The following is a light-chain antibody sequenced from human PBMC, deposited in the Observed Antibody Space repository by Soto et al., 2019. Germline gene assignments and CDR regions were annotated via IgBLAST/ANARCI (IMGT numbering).Light chain of an antibody. CDR1: QDINSW. CDR3: QQSKSFPLT. J-gene: IGKJ4*01. Sequence: DIQMTPSPSSLSASVGDRVTITCRASQDINSWLTWYQQKPGKAPKVLIYIASRLQPGVPSRFSGRGSGTDFSLTISNLQPEDFATYFCQQSKSFPLTFGGGTKVDIK. V-gene: IGKV1-12*01. CDR2: IAS.